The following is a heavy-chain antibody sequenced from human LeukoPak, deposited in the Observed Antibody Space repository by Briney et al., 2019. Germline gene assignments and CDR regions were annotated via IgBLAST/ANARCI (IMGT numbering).Heavy chain of an antibody. D-gene: IGHD3-22*01. CDR2: ISHDGNNK. CDR1: GFSFSNYA. Sequence: GGSLRLSCAVSGFSFSNYAMHWVRQAPGKGLEWVAVISHDGNNKYYADSVKGRFTISRDNSKKTLYPQMNSLRAADTAVYYCVRGGPMIVVVSLSGAFDMWGQGTMVTVSS. V-gene: IGHV3-30-3*01. CDR3: VRGGPMIVVVSLSGAFDM. J-gene: IGHJ3*02.